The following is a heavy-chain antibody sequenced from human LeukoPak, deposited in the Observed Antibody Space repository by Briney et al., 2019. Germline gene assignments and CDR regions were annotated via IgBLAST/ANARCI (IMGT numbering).Heavy chain of an antibody. Sequence: PSQTLSLTCTVPGGSMSSGDNYWSWIRQHPGKGLEWIGHIYYSGTTYYNPSLKSRVSISVDTSKNQFSLRLSSVTVADTAVYYCARYGGNAHDYWGQGTLVTVSS. CDR1: GGSMSSGDNY. V-gene: IGHV4-31*03. CDR3: ARYGGNAHDY. D-gene: IGHD4/OR15-4a*01. J-gene: IGHJ4*02. CDR2: IYYSGTT.